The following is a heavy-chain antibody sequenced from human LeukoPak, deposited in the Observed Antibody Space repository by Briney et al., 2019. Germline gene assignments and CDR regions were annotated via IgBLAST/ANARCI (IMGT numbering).Heavy chain of an antibody. J-gene: IGHJ6*02. Sequence: SETLSLTCTVSGGSISSYYWSWIRQPPGKGLEWIGEINHSGSTNYNPSLKSRVTISVDTSKSQFSLKLSSVTAADTAVYYCARLSSIAARRPHYYYGMDVWGQGTTVTVSS. CDR3: ARLSSIAARRPHYYYGMDV. CDR1: GGSISSYY. D-gene: IGHD6-6*01. V-gene: IGHV4-34*01. CDR2: INHSGST.